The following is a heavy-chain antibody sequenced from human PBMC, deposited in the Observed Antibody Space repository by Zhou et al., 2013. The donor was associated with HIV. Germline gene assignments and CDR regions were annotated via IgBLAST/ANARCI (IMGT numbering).Heavy chain of an antibody. CDR1: GGTFSSYP. Sequence: QVQLVQSGADVKKPGSSVRVSCKASGGTFSSYPFSWVRQAPGQGLEWMGRIIPILRTPNYAQNFQGRVAITADESTSTAYMELSSLRSEDTAVYYCARDPDYYDSSGGEGPYWGQGTLGHRLL. V-gene: IGHV1-69*11. J-gene: IGHJ4*02. D-gene: IGHD3-22*01. CDR2: IIPILRTP. CDR3: ARDPDYYDSSGGEGPY.